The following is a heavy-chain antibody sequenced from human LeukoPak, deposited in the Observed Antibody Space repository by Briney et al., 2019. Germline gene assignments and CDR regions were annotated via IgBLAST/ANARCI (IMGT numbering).Heavy chain of an antibody. CDR2: IKQDGSEK. CDR3: AKSGIRVAGGVIN. D-gene: IGHD6-19*01. V-gene: IGHV3-7*01. Sequence: QTGGSLRLSCAASKFTFSNYWMSWVRQAPGKGLEWVANIKQDGSEKYFVDSVKGRFAISRDNAKNSLYLQMNILRAEDTAVYYCAKSGIRVAGGVINWGQGILVTVSS. CDR1: KFTFSNYW. J-gene: IGHJ4*02.